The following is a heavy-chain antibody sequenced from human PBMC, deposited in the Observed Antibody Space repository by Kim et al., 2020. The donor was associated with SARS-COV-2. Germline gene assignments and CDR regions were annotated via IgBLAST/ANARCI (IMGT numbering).Heavy chain of an antibody. J-gene: IGHJ5*02. D-gene: IGHD3-10*01. Sequence: YAQGSTGRFVFSLDTSVSTAYLQISSLKAEDTAVYYCAREASGSHNNWFDPWGQGTLVTVSS. CDR3: AREASGSHNNWFDP. V-gene: IGHV7-4-1*02.